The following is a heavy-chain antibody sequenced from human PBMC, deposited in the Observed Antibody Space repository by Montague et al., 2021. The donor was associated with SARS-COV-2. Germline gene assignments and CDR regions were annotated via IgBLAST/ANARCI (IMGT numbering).Heavy chain of an antibody. V-gene: IGHV4-59*01. J-gene: IGHJ3*02. CDR3: ARGSGWMGNAFDI. CDR2: IYYSGST. D-gene: IGHD6-19*01. CDR1: GGSISSYY. Sequence: SETLSLTCTVSGGSISSYYWSWIRQPPGKGLEWIGYIYYSGSTNYNPSLKSRVTISVDTSKNQFSLKPSSVTAADTAVYYCARGSGWMGNAFDIWGQGAMVTGSA.